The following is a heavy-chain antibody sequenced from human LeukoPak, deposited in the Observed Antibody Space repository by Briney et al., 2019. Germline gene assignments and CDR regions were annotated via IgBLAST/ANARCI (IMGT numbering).Heavy chain of an antibody. CDR1: GFTFSSYW. J-gene: IGHJ4*02. CDR2: IKQDGSEK. V-gene: IGHV3-7*03. Sequence: PGGSLRLSCAASGFTFSSYWRSWVRQAPGKGLEWVANIKQDGSEKYYVDSVKGRFTISRDNSKNTLYLQMSSLRAEVTAVYYCAKDGSTSLNWNYVSFLNYWGQGTLVTVSS. D-gene: IGHD1-7*01. CDR3: AKDGSTSLNWNYVSFLNY.